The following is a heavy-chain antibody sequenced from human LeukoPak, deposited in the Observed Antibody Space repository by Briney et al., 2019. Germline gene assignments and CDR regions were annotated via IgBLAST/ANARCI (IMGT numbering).Heavy chain of an antibody. CDR3: AGQDYYDSTGYSYSSTPRWFDP. CDR2: VYYSGNT. CDR1: GGSISRSNYY. V-gene: IGHV4-39*01. J-gene: IGHJ5*02. D-gene: IGHD3-22*01. Sequence: TSETLSLTCIVSGGSISRSNYYWGWIRQPPGTGLEWIGSVYYSGNTYYNPSLKSRVTLSVDTSRNQFSLKLRSVTAADTAVYFCAGQDYYDSTGYSYSSTPRWFDPWGQGTLVTVSS.